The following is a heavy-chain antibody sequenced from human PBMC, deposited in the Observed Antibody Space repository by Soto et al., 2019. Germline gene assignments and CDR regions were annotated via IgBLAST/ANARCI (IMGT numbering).Heavy chain of an antibody. CDR2: ISAYNGNT. CDR1: GGTFRSYT. V-gene: IGHV1-18*01. CDR3: ARDPASSGWYYFDY. J-gene: IGHJ4*02. Sequence: ASVKVSCKASGGTFRSYTISWVRQAPGQGLEWMGWISAYNGNTNYSQKFQGRVTMTTDTSTSTAYMELRSLRSDDTAVYYCARDPASSGWYYFDYWGQGTLVTVSS. D-gene: IGHD6-19*01.